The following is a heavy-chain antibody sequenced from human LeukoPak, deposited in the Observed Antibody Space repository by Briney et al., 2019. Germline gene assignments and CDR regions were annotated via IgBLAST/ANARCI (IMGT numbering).Heavy chain of an antibody. D-gene: IGHD6-19*01. J-gene: IGHJ4*02. CDR2: ISSNGGTT. CDR1: GFTFSSYA. Sequence: PGGSLRLSCAASGFTFSSYAMHWVRLSPGKGLEYVSVISSNGGTTSYADSVQGRFTISRDNSKNTLYLQMGSLRGEDMAVYYCAKVGSGWPGYYFDYWGQGTLVTVSS. CDR3: AKVGSGWPGYYFDY. V-gene: IGHV3-64*02.